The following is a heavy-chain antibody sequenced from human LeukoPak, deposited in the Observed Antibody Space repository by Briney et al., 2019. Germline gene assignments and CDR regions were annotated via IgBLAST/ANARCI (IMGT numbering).Heavy chain of an antibody. V-gene: IGHV3-23*01. Sequence: GGSLRLSCAASGFTFDDYGMSWVRQAPGKGLEWVSAISGSGGSTYYADSVKGRFTISRDNSKNTLYLQMNSLRAEDTAVYYCAKDYCGGDCYYYYYMDVWGKGTTVTISS. J-gene: IGHJ6*03. D-gene: IGHD2-21*02. CDR2: ISGSGGST. CDR3: AKDYCGGDCYYYYYMDV. CDR1: GFTFDDYG.